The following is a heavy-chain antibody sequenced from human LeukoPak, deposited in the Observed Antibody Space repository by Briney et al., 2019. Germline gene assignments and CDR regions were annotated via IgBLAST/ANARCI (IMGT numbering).Heavy chain of an antibody. CDR2: IRYDGSNK. Sequence: GGSLRLSCAASGFTFSSYGMHWVRQAPGKGLEWVAFIRYDGSNKYYADSVKGRFTISRDNSKNTLYLQTNSLRAEDTAVYYCAKDMTPFFYGSGRDYFDYWGQGTLVTVSS. CDR3: AKDMTPFFYGSGRDYFDY. J-gene: IGHJ4*02. V-gene: IGHV3-30*02. CDR1: GFTFSSYG. D-gene: IGHD3-10*01.